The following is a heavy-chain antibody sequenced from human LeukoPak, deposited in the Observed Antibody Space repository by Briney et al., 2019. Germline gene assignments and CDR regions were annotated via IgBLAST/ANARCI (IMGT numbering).Heavy chain of an antibody. J-gene: IGHJ5*02. CDR2: VYYSGST. V-gene: IGHV4-59*01. Sequence: SETLSLTCTVSGGSISSYYWSWIWQPPATGLELIGYVYYSGSTNYNPSLKSRVTISVDTSKNQFSLQLSSVTAADTAVYYCARGGRYCSGGSCYPANWYDTWGQGTLVTVSS. CDR3: ARGGRYCSGGSCYPANWYDT. CDR1: GGSISSYY. D-gene: IGHD2-15*01.